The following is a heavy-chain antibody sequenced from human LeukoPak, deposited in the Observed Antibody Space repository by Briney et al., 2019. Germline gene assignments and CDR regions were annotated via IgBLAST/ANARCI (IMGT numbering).Heavy chain of an antibody. J-gene: IGHJ5*02. D-gene: IGHD2-15*01. Sequence: PSETLSLTCTVSGGSIITNSYYFGWIRQPPGKGLEWIGSIYYSGSTYYNPSLKSRVTISVDTSKNQFSLKLSSVTAADTAVYYCARSTYCSGGSCSHNWFDPWGQGTLVTVSS. CDR1: GGSIITNSYY. CDR2: IYYSGST. V-gene: IGHV4-39*07. CDR3: ARSTYCSGGSCSHNWFDP.